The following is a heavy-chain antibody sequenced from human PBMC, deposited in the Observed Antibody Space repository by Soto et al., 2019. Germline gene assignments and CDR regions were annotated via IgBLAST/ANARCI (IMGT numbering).Heavy chain of an antibody. Sequence: PGESLKISCKGSGYSFTSYWISWVRQMPGKGLEWMGRIDPSDSYTNYSPSFQGHVTISADKSISTAYLQWSSLKASDTAMYYCARGVGYCSSTSCKPRDYWGQGTLVTVSS. V-gene: IGHV5-10-1*01. J-gene: IGHJ4*02. CDR3: ARGVGYCSSTSCKPRDY. CDR1: GYSFTSYW. D-gene: IGHD2-2*01. CDR2: IDPSDSYT.